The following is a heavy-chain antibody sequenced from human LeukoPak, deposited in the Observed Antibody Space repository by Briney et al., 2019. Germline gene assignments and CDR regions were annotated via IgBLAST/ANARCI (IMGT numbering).Heavy chain of an antibody. D-gene: IGHD3-10*01. Sequence: SETLSLTCAVYGGSFSGYYWSWIRQPPGKGLEWIGEINHSGSANYNPSLKSRVTILLDTSKNQFSLNLSSATAADTAVYYCARRPRGVIIKTWFDSWGQGTLVTVSS. CDR3: ARRPRGVIIKTWFDS. CDR2: INHSGSA. J-gene: IGHJ5*01. V-gene: IGHV4-34*01. CDR1: GGSFSGYY.